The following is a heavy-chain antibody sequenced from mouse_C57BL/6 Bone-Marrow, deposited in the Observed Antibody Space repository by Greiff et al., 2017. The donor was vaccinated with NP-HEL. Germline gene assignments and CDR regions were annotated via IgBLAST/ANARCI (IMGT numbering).Heavy chain of an antibody. J-gene: IGHJ4*01. V-gene: IGHV1-81*01. CDR3: ARLRNYYGSTSYAMDY. CDR1: GYTFTSYG. Sequence: VKLQESGAELARPGASVKLSCKASGYTFTSYGISWVKQRTGQGLEWIGEIYPRSGNTYYNEKFKGKATLTADKSSSTAYMELRSLTSEDSAVYFCARLRNYYGSTSYAMDYWGQGTSVTVSS. D-gene: IGHD1-1*01. CDR2: IYPRSGNT.